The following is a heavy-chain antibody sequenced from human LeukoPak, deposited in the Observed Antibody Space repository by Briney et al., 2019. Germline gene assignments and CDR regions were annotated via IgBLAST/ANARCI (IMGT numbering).Heavy chain of an antibody. Sequence: PGGSLRLSCAASGFTFSSYGMHWVRQAPGKGLEWVAVISYDGSSKYYADSVKGRFTISRDNSKNTLYLQMNSLRAEDTAVYYCAKDRVAAAGLFDYWGQGTLVTVSS. CDR3: AKDRVAAAGLFDY. J-gene: IGHJ4*02. CDR2: ISYDGSSK. CDR1: GFTFSSYG. V-gene: IGHV3-30*18. D-gene: IGHD6-13*01.